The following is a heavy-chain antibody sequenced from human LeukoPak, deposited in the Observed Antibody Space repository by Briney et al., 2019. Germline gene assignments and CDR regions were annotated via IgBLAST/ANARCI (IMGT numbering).Heavy chain of an antibody. CDR3: ARYYFDSSAYYSNWFDP. J-gene: IGHJ5*02. D-gene: IGHD3-22*01. Sequence: SETLSLTCTVSGDSIGGGDSHWSWIRQPPGKGLEWIGYVHYSGIAYYNPSLRSRLTISLDTSKNQFSLKLSSLTAADTAVYYCARYYFDSSAYYSNWFDPWGQGTLVTVSS. CDR2: VHYSGIA. CDR1: GDSIGGGDSH. V-gene: IGHV4-30-4*01.